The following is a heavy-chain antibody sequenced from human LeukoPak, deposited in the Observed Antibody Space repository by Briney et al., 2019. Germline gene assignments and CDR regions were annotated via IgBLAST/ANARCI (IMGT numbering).Heavy chain of an antibody. Sequence: GGSLRLSCAASGFTFSSYWMSWVRQAPGKGLEWVANIKQDGSEKYYVDSVKGRFTISRDNAKNSLYLQMNSLRAVDTAVYYCASGSYCSSTSCYTNPDYWGQGTLVTVSS. D-gene: IGHD2-2*02. J-gene: IGHJ4*02. V-gene: IGHV3-7*01. CDR2: IKQDGSEK. CDR3: ASGSYCSSTSCYTNPDY. CDR1: GFTFSSYW.